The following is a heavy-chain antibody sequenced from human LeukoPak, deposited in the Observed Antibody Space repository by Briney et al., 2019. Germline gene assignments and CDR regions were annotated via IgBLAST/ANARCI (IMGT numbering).Heavy chain of an antibody. D-gene: IGHD3-10*01. J-gene: IGHJ4*02. CDR3: ASNSDYGSGSNY. V-gene: IGHV1-8*02. CDR2: MNPNSGNT. CDR1: GYTFTSYG. Sequence: ASVKVSCKASGYTFTSYGISWVRQAPGQGLEWMGWMNPNSGNTGYAQKFQGRVTMTRNTSISTAYMELSSLRSEDTAVYYCASNSDYGSGSNYWGQGTLVTVSS.